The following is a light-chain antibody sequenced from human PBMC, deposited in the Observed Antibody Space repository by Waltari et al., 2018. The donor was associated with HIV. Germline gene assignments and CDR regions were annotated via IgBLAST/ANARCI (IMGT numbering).Light chain of an antibody. V-gene: IGLV3-21*01. CDR1: HIGSKR. Sequence: SYVLTQPPSVSVAPGETARVTCGGNHIGSKRLHGYQQKSGQAPVLVIYDDSVRPSGIPERFSGSNSGNTATLTISSVEAGDEAEYYCQVWDSDSDQWVFGGGTRLTVL. CDR2: DDS. J-gene: IGLJ3*02. CDR3: QVWDSDSDQWV.